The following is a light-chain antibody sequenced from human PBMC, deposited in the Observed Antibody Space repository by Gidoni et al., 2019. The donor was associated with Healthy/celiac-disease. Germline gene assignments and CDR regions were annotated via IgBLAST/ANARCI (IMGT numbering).Light chain of an antibody. CDR3: QQRSNWPLT. Sequence: TVFTQSPATLSLSPGERATLSCRASQSVSSYLAWYQQKPGQAPRLLIYDASNRATGIPARFSGSGSGTDFTLTISSLEPEDFAVYYCQQRSNWPLTFGGXTKVEIK. CDR1: QSVSSY. J-gene: IGKJ4*01. CDR2: DAS. V-gene: IGKV3-11*01.